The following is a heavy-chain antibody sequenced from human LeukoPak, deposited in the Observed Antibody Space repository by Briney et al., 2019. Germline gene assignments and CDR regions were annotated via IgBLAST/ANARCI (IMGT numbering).Heavy chain of an antibody. D-gene: IGHD5-18*01. V-gene: IGHV3-23*01. CDR1: GFTFSSYA. J-gene: IGHJ1*01. CDR2: ISGSGGST. Sequence: GGSLRLSCAASGFTFSSYAMSWVRQAPGKGLEWVSAISGSGGSTYYTDSVKGRFTISRDNSKNTLYLQMNSLRAEDTAVYYCAKNPTRGYSHGPNQHWGQGTLVTVSS. CDR3: AKNPTRGYSHGPNQH.